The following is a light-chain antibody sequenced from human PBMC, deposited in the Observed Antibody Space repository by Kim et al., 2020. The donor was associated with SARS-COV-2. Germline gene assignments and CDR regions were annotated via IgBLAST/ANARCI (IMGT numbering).Light chain of an antibody. Sequence: EIQMTQSPSSLSASVGDRVTITCRASESISTYLNWYQQKPGKAPKLLIFAASSLESGVPLRFSGSGSGTDFTLTISSLQPEDFATYYCQQSYNTLLFTFGPGTKVDIK. CDR1: ESISTY. CDR2: AAS. CDR3: QQSYNTLLFT. J-gene: IGKJ3*01. V-gene: IGKV1-39*01.